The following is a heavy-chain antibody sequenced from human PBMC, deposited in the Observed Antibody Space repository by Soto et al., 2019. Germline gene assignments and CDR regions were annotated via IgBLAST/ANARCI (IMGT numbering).Heavy chain of an antibody. J-gene: IGHJ6*03. D-gene: IGHD6-19*01. CDR1: GFSFDDYA. Sequence: GGSLRLSCAASGFSFDDYAMHWVRQAPGKGLEWVSGISWSSGSKGYADSVKGRFTISRENAKNSLYLQMNSLRAEDTALYYCAKGAGISYYHYMDVWGKGTTVTVSS. CDR2: ISWSSGSK. V-gene: IGHV3-9*01. CDR3: AKGAGISYYHYMDV.